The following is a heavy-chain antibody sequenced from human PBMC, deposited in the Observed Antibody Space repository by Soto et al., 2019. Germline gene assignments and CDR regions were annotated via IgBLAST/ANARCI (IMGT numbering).Heavy chain of an antibody. Sequence: YELDSVKGRFTISRDNAKNSLYLQMNSLRAEDTAVYFCARNYYSNYDLYNWFASWGQGTLVTVSS. J-gene: IGHJ5*01. CDR3: ARNYYSNYDLYNWFAS. D-gene: IGHD4-4*01. V-gene: IGHV3-7*01.